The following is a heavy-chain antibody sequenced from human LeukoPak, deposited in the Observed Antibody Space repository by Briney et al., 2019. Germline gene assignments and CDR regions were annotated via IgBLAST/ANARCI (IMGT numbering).Heavy chain of an antibody. CDR2: IYTSGTI. Sequence: SETLSLTCTVSGGSISSYYWSWIRQPAGTALEWIGRIYTSGTITYNPSLKSRVTMSVDTSKNQFSLKLSSVTAADTAVYYCARGSLKAIDIWGQGTMVTVSS. CDR1: GGSISSYY. CDR3: ARGSLKAIDI. J-gene: IGHJ3*02. V-gene: IGHV4-4*07.